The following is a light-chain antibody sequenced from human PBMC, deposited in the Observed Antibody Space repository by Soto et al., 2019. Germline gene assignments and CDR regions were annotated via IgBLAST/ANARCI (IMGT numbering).Light chain of an antibody. V-gene: IGLV2-14*01. J-gene: IGLJ2*01. Sequence: QSALTQPASVSGSPGQSITISCTGTSSDVGGYNYVSWYQQHPGKAPKLMIYEVSNRPSGVSNRFSGSKSGNTASLPISGLQAEDEGDYYCNSYTSSRTLVFGGGTQLTVL. CDR3: NSYTSSRTLV. CDR1: SSDVGGYNY. CDR2: EVS.